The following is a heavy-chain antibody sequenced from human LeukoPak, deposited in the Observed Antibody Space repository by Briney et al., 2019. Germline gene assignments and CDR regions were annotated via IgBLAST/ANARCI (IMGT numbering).Heavy chain of an antibody. Sequence: EASVKVSCKVSGYTLTELSMHWVRQAPGKGLEWMGGFDPEDGETIYAQKFQGRVTMTEDTSTSTAYMELRSLRSDDTAVYYCARDFRGSYGYYFDYWGQGTLVTVSS. J-gene: IGHJ4*02. D-gene: IGHD1-26*01. CDR2: FDPEDGET. CDR3: ARDFRGSYGYYFDY. CDR1: GYTLTELS. V-gene: IGHV1-24*01.